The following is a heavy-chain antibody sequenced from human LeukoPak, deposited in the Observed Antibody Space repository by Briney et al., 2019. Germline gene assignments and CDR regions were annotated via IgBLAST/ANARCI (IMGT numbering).Heavy chain of an antibody. CDR1: GFTFRNYG. V-gene: IGHV3-30*02. J-gene: IGHJ1*01. CDR2: LSYDGSNK. Sequence: GGSLKLSCAASGFTFRNYGMHGGRQAPGKGLEWLALLSYDGSNKFYADSVKGRITISKDNSRGTVYLQMSSLRAEDTAMYYCAKDYSGSYQYFQHWSQGTLVTVSA. CDR3: AKDYSGSYQYFQH. D-gene: IGHD1-26*01.